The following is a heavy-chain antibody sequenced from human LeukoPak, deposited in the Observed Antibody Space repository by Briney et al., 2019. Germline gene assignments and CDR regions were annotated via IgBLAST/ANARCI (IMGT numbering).Heavy chain of an antibody. V-gene: IGHV4-34*01. CDR2: INHSGST. CDR3: ARASRDIVVVVAATAASSFDY. Sequence: PSETLSLTCAVYGGSFSGYYWSWIRQPPGKGLEWIGEINHSGSTNYNPSLKSRVTISVDTSKNQFSLKLSSVTAADTAVYYCARASRDIVVVVAATAASSFDYWGQGTLVTVSS. J-gene: IGHJ4*02. CDR1: GGSFSGYY. D-gene: IGHD2-15*01.